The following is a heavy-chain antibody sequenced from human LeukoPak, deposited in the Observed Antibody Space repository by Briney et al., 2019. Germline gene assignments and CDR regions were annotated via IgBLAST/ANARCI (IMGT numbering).Heavy chain of an antibody. V-gene: IGHV3-21*01. D-gene: IGHD1-14*01. CDR1: GSTFSSYS. CDR3: ARDSGSARYYGMDV. CDR2: ISSSSSYI. Sequence: GGSLRLSCAASGSTFSSYSMNWVRQAPGKGLEWVPSISSSSSYIYYADSVKGRFTISRDNAKNSLYLQMNSLRAEDTAVYYCARDSGSARYYGMDVWGQGTTVTVSS. J-gene: IGHJ6*02.